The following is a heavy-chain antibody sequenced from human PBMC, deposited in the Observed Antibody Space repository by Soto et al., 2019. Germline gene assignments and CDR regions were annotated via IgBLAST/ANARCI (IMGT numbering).Heavy chain of an antibody. V-gene: IGHV3-7*01. CDR1: GFVFISYW. Sequence: GGSLRLSCVASGFVFISYWMSWVRQAPGKGLEWVAKINQDGSETYYVDSVKGRFTISRDNAKNSLFLQMNSLIAEDTAVSYSANVAYWGQGALLTLS. J-gene: IGHJ4*02. CDR2: INQDGSET. CDR3: ANVAY.